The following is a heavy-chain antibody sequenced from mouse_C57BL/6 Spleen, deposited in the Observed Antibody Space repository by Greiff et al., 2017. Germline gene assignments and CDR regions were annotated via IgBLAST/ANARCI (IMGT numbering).Heavy chain of an antibody. CDR2: IYPGDGDT. J-gene: IGHJ2*01. CDR1: GYAFSSSW. D-gene: IGHD1-1*01. Sequence: VQLQQSGPELVKPGASVKISCKASGYAFSSSWMNWVKQRPGKGLEWIGRIYPGDGDTNYNGKFKGKATLTADKSSSTAYIQLSSLTSEDSAICFYASAPYCYGSSCYFDYWGQGTTLTGSS. V-gene: IGHV1-82*01. CDR3: ASAPYCYGSSCYFDY.